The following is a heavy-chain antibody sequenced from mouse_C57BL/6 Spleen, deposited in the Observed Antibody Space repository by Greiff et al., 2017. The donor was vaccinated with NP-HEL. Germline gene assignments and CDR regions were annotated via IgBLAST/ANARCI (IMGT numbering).Heavy chain of an antibody. V-gene: IGHV1-66*01. J-gene: IGHJ3*01. D-gene: IGHD2-1*01. CDR2: IYPGSGNT. Sequence: QVQLKESGPELVKPGASVKISCKASGYSFTSYYIHWVKQRPGQGLEWIGWIYPGSGNTKYNEKFKGKATLTADTSSSTAYMQLSSLTSEDSAVYYCASLYYGNPAWFAYWGQGTLVTVSA. CDR3: ASLYYGNPAWFAY. CDR1: GYSFTSYY.